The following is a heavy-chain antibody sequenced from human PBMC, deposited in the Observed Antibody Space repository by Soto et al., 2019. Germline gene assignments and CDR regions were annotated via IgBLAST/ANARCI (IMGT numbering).Heavy chain of an antibody. Sequence: SETLSLTFTVSGGSISSYYWSWIRQPPGKGLERIGYIYYSGSTNYNPSHKSRVTISVDTSKNQFSLKLSSVTAADTAVYYCARGEGSSGYYYYYYGMDVWGQGTTVT. CDR3: ARGEGSSGYYYYYYGMDV. D-gene: IGHD3-22*01. V-gene: IGHV4-59*01. CDR2: IYYSGST. J-gene: IGHJ6*02. CDR1: GGSISSYY.